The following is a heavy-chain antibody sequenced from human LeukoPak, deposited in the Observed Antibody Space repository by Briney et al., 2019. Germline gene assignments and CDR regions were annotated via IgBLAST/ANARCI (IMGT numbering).Heavy chain of an antibody. V-gene: IGHV4-34*01. J-gene: IGHJ4*02. CDR3: ARKDPASLFDY. D-gene: IGHD2-15*01. CDR1: GGSISSFY. Sequence: SETLSLTCTVSGGSISSFYWSWIRQPPGKGLEWIGEINHRGSTSYNPSLKSRVTTSVDTSKNQPSLKLSSVTAADTAVYYCARKDPASLFDYWGQGTLVTVSS. CDR2: INHRGST.